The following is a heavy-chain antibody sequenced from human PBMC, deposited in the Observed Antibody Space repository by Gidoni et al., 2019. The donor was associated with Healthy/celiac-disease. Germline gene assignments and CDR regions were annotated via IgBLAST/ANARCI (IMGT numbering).Heavy chain of an antibody. CDR2: ISSSSSTI. CDR3: ARGLPAYYYGSGALYAFDI. J-gene: IGHJ3*02. CDR1: GFTCSSYS. Sequence: EVQLVESGGGLVQPGGSLRLSCAASGFTCSSYSMHWVRQAPGKGLGWVSYISSSSSTIYYADSVKGRFTISRDNAKNSLYLQMNSLRDEDTAVYYCARGLPAYYYGSGALYAFDIWGQGTMVTVSS. V-gene: IGHV3-48*02. D-gene: IGHD3-10*01.